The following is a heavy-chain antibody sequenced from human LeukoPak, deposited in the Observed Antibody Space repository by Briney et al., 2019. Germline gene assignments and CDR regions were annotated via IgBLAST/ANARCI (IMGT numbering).Heavy chain of an antibody. Sequence: GGSLRLSCAASGFTFSSYWMSWVRQAPGKGLEWVANIKQDGSEKYYVYSVKGRFTISRDNAKNSLYLQMNSLRAEDTAVYYCARVDYVWGSYRPLGETDAFDIWGQGTMVTVSS. V-gene: IGHV3-7*01. D-gene: IGHD3-16*02. J-gene: IGHJ3*02. CDR1: GFTFSSYW. CDR3: ARVDYVWGSYRPLGETDAFDI. CDR2: IKQDGSEK.